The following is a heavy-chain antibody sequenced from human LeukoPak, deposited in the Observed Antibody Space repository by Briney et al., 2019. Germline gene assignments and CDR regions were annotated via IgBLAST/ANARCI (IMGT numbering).Heavy chain of an antibody. Sequence: GGSLRLSCAASGFTFSSYAMSWVRQAPGKGLEWVSAISGSGGSTYYADSAKGRFTISRDNSKNTLYLQMNSLRAEDTAVYYCAKDRGGNGGYFDYWGQGTLVTVSS. V-gene: IGHV3-23*01. J-gene: IGHJ4*02. CDR1: GFTFSSYA. CDR2: ISGSGGST. D-gene: IGHD2-15*01. CDR3: AKDRGGNGGYFDY.